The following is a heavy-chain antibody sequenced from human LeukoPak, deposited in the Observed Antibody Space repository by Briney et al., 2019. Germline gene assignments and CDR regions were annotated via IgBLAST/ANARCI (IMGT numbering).Heavy chain of an antibody. V-gene: IGHV4-30-2*01. CDR3: ARDNWNYGSSMDV. CDR2: IYHSGST. J-gene: IGHJ6*02. CDR1: GGSISSGGYS. D-gene: IGHD1-7*01. Sequence: SQTLSLTCTVSGGSISSGGYSWSWIRQPPGKGLEWIGYIYHSGSTYYNPSLKSRVTISVDRSKSQFSLKLSSVTAADTAVYYCARDNWNYGSSMDVWGQGTTVTVSS.